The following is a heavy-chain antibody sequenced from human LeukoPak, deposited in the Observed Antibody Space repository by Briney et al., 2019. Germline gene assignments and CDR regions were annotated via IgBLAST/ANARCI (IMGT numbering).Heavy chain of an antibody. CDR1: GYTFIAYY. CDR3: ARAFALGGAMVTSYWFDP. J-gene: IGHJ5*02. Sequence: GASVKVSCKASGYTFIAYYMHWVRQAPGQGLEWMGWIHPASGGTNYAQKFQGRVTMTRDTSISTAYMELSRLRSDDTAVYYCARAFALGGAMVTSYWFDPWGQGTLVTVSS. D-gene: IGHD5-18*01. V-gene: IGHV1-2*02. CDR2: IHPASGGT.